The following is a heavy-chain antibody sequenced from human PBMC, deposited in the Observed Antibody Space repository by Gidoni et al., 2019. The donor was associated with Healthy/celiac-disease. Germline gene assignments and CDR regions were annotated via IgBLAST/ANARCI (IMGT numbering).Heavy chain of an antibody. J-gene: IGHJ4*02. CDR1: GGSISSGGYS. CDR2: IYYSGST. V-gene: IGHV4-30-2*01. Sequence: QLQLQESGSGLVKPSQTLSLTCAVPGGSISSGGYSRSWIRPPPGQGLEWIGYIYYSGSTDYNPSLKSRVTISVDRSKNQFSLKLSSVTAADTAVYYCARVRAYYYDSSGYYQGGEFDYWGQGTLVTVSS. CDR3: ARVRAYYYDSSGYYQGGEFDY. D-gene: IGHD3-22*01.